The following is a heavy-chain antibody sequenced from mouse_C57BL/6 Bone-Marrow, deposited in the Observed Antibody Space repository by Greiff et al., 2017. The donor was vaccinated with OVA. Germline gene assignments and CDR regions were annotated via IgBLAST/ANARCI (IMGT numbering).Heavy chain of an antibody. V-gene: IGHV1-18*01. Sequence: EVKLVESGPELVKPGASVKIPCKASGYTFTDYNMDWVKQSHGKSLEWIGDINPNNGGTIYNQKFKGKATLTVDKSSSTAYMELRSLTSEDTAVYYCARWDTTDYFDYWGQGTTLTVSS. CDR3: ARWDTTDYFDY. CDR1: GYTFTDYN. CDR2: INPNNGGT. J-gene: IGHJ2*01. D-gene: IGHD1-1*01.